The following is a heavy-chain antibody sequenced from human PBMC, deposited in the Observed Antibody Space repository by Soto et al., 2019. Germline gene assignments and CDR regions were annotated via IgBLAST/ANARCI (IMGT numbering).Heavy chain of an antibody. CDR2: ITGSGSRT. Sequence: EVQLLESGGGLVQPGGSLRLSCVGSGFTFANSVMTWVRQAPGKGLEWVSTITGSGSRTYYADFVTGRFTISRDNSENTLYRQRDSLRGEDTARYYCANNFMPSSICLSYRHKTHFDYWGQGARVTVSS. V-gene: IGHV3-23*01. CDR3: ANNFMPSSICLSYRHKTHFDY. D-gene: IGHD3-16*02. CDR1: GFTFANSV. J-gene: IGHJ4*02.